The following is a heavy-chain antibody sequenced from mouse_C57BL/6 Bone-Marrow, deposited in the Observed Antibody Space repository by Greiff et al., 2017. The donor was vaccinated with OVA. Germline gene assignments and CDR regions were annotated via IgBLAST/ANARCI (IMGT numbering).Heavy chain of an antibody. J-gene: IGHJ4*01. D-gene: IGHD2-1*01. Sequence: EVHLVESGAGLVKPGGSLKLSCAASGFTFSSYAMSWVRQTPEKRLEWVAYISSGGDYIYYADTVKGRFTSSRDNARNTLYLQMSSLKSEDTAMYYCTRLLDAMDYWGQGTSVTVSS. CDR3: TRLLDAMDY. V-gene: IGHV5-9-1*02. CDR1: GFTFSSYA. CDR2: ISSGGDYI.